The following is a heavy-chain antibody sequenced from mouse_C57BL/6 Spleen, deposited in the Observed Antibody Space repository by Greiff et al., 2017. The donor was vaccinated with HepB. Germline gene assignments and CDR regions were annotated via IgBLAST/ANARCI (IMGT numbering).Heavy chain of an antibody. V-gene: IGHV8-12*01. J-gene: IGHJ1*03. D-gene: IGHD2-3*01. CDR3: ARDDGYAWYFGG. CDR1: GFSLSTYGMG. Sequence: QVTLKESGPGILQSSQTLSLTCSFSGFSLSTYGMGVSWIRQPSGKGLEWLAHIYWDDDKRYNPSLKSRLTISKDTSRNQVFLKITSVDTADTATYYCARDDGYAWYFGGWGTGTTVTVAS. CDR2: IYWDDDK.